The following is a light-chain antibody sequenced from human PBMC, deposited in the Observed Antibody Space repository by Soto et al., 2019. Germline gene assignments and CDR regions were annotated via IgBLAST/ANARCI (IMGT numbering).Light chain of an antibody. CDR3: HQFDTSPWT. CDR2: KAS. J-gene: IGKJ1*01. Sequence: DIQMTQSPSTLPASVGERVTITCRASQRITSWLAWYQQKPGKAPKLLIYKASSLRSGVPSRFSGSGSGTEFTLTISSLQPDDFATYYCHQFDTSPWTFGGGTKVEIK. V-gene: IGKV1-5*03. CDR1: QRITSW.